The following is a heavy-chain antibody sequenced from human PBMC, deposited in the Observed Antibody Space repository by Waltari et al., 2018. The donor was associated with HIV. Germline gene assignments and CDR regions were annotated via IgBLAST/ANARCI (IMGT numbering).Heavy chain of an antibody. CDR2: VYHSGST. V-gene: IGHV4-38-2*01. CDR3: AREDGHYIQVPGI. J-gene: IGHJ4*02. Sequence: QVQLQESGSGLVKPSETLSLTCAVSGYSIRTASYWGWIRQPPGKGLQWIGNVYHSGSTYFSPSLKSRVTISVDTSKNQFSLKLTSVTAADTAVYYCAREDGHYIQVPGIWGQGALVTVSS. CDR1: GYSIRTASY. D-gene: IGHD1-20*01.